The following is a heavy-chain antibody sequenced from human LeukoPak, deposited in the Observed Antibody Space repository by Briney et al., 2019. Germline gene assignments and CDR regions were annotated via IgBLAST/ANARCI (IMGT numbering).Heavy chain of an antibody. J-gene: IGHJ4*02. CDR2: ISASSNYI. CDR3: ARVVNGYVDY. Sequence: SGGSLRLSCAASGFTFSNTNMNWVRQAPGKGLKWVSFISASSNYIYYADSVKGRFTISRDNAQNSLYLQMNSLRAEDTAVYFCARVVNGYVDYWGQGTLVTVSS. V-gene: IGHV3-21*06. CDR1: GFTFSNTN. D-gene: IGHD2-8*01.